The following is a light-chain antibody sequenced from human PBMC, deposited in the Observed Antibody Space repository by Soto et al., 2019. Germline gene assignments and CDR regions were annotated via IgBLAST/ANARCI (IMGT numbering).Light chain of an antibody. J-gene: IGKJ1*01. V-gene: IGKV1-5*01. CDR3: QQYNSYSP. Sequence: IQMTQSPSTLSAFVGDRVTITCRASQSISTWLAWYQQKPGKAPKLLIYDASNLESVVPSRFSGSGSGTEFTLTISSLQPDDFATYYCQQYNSYSPFGQGTKV. CDR1: QSISTW. CDR2: DAS.